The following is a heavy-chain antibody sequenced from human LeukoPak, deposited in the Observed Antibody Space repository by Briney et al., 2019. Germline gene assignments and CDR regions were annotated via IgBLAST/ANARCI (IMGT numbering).Heavy chain of an antibody. V-gene: IGHV1-69*13. Sequence: SVKVSCKASGGTFSSYAISWVRQAPGQGLEWMGGIIPIFGTANYAQRFQGRVTITADESTSTAYMELSSLRSEDTAVYYCARVNDYYGSGSLGYWGQGTLVTVSS. J-gene: IGHJ4*02. CDR3: ARVNDYYGSGSLGY. CDR1: GGTFSSYA. D-gene: IGHD3-10*01. CDR2: IIPIFGTA.